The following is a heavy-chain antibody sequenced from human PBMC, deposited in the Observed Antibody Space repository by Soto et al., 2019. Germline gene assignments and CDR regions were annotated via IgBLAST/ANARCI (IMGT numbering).Heavy chain of an antibody. CDR1: GFTFSSYS. Sequence: EVQLVESGGGLVKPGGSLRLSCAASGFTFSSYSMNWVRQAPGKGLEWVSSISSSSSYIYYADSVKGRFTISRDNAKNPLYLQMNSLRAEDTAVYYCARDIAPYYDSSGLNWFAPWGQGTLVTVSS. CDR3: ARDIAPYYDSSGLNWFAP. CDR2: ISSSSSYI. J-gene: IGHJ5*02. D-gene: IGHD3-22*01. V-gene: IGHV3-21*01.